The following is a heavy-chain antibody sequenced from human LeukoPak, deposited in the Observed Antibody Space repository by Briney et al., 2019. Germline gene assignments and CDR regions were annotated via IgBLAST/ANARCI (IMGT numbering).Heavy chain of an antibody. Sequence: SETLSLTCTVSGGSISSGDYYWSWIRQPPGKGLEWIGYIYYSGSTYYNPSLKSRVTISVDTSKNQFPLKLSSVTAADTAVYYCARGSSSSWYFDLWGRGTLVTVSS. J-gene: IGHJ2*01. CDR3: ARGSSSSWYFDL. D-gene: IGHD6-13*01. CDR2: IYYSGST. V-gene: IGHV4-30-4*01. CDR1: GGSISSGDYY.